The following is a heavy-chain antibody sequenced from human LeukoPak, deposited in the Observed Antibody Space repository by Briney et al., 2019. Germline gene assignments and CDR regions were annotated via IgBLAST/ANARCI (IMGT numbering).Heavy chain of an antibody. D-gene: IGHD1-20*01. Sequence: ASVEVSCKASGYTFTGYYMHWVRQAPGQGLEWMGWINPNSGGTNYAQKFQGRVTMTRDTSISTAYMELSRLRSDDAAVYYCARAIITGTLPYDYWGQGTLVTVSS. CDR2: INPNSGGT. J-gene: IGHJ4*02. V-gene: IGHV1-2*02. CDR1: GYTFTGYY. CDR3: ARAIITGTLPYDY.